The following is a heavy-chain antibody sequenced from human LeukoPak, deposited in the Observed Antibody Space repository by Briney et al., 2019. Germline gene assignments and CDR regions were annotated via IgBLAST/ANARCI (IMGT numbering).Heavy chain of an antibody. Sequence: GASVKVSCKASGYTFTSYAMRWVRQAPGQRLEWMGWINAGNGNTKYSQKFQGRVTITRDTSASTAYMELSSLRSEDTAVYYCARLCSGGSCYDIDYWGQGTLVTVSS. V-gene: IGHV1-3*01. D-gene: IGHD2-15*01. CDR3: ARLCSGGSCYDIDY. CDR2: INAGNGNT. J-gene: IGHJ4*02. CDR1: GYTFTSYA.